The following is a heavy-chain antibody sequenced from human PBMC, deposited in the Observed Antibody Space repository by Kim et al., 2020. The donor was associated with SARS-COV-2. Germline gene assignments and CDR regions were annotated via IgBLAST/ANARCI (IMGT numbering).Heavy chain of an antibody. D-gene: IGHD1-7*01. V-gene: IGHV3-64D*06. J-gene: IGHJ6*02. CDR3: VKGHNWNSSLGRMTYGMDV. Sequence: GRFTISRDNSKNTLYLQMSSLRAEDTAMYYCVKGHNWNSSLGRMTYGMDVWGQGTTVTVSS.